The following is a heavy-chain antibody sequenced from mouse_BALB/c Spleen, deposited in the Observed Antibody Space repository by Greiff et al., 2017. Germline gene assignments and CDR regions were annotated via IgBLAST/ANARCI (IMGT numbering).Heavy chain of an antibody. CDR3: ARRHYYGFFDY. CDR1: GFNIKDTY. CDR2: IDPANGNT. D-gene: IGHD1-2*01. J-gene: IGHJ2*01. Sequence: EVQLVESGAELVKPGASVKLSCTASGFNIKDTYMHWVKQRPEQGLEWIGRIDPANGNTKYDPKFQGKATITADTSSNTAYLQLSSLTSEDTAVYYCARRHYYGFFDYWGQGTTLTVSS. V-gene: IGHV14-3*02.